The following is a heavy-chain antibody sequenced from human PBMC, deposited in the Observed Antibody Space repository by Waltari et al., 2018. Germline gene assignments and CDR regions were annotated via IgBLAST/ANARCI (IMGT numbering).Heavy chain of an antibody. V-gene: IGHV4-39*01. CDR2: IDYSGNT. D-gene: IGHD6-19*01. CDR1: GGSLSSPSYY. J-gene: IGHJ4*02. Sequence: QLQESGPGLVKPSETLSLRCTVSGGSLSSPSYYWGWIRQSPGKGLEWIGSIDYSGNTYYNPSLKSRVTISVDRSKNQFSLKLSSVTAAETAVYYCARGTTMAATANWGQGTLVTVSS. CDR3: ARGTTMAATAN.